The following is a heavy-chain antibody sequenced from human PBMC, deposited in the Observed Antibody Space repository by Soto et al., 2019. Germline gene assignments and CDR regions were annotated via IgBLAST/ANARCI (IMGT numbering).Heavy chain of an antibody. CDR3: ARAIRFLEWLFPTYYYYYGMDV. J-gene: IGHJ6*02. D-gene: IGHD3-3*01. Sequence: SVKVSCKASGGTFSSYAISWVRQAPGQGLEWMGGIIPIFGTANYAQKFQGRVTITADESTSTAYMELSSLRSEDTAVYYCARAIRFLEWLFPTYYYYYGMDVWGQGTTVTVSS. CDR1: GGTFSSYA. V-gene: IGHV1-69*13. CDR2: IIPIFGTA.